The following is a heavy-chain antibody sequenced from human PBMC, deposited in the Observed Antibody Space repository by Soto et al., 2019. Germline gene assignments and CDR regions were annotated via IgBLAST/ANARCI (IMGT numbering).Heavy chain of an antibody. V-gene: IGHV3-30-3*01. D-gene: IGHD4-17*01. CDR3: ARREDDYGDYDNYGMDV. CDR1: GFTFSSYA. Sequence: QVQLVESGGGVVQPGRSLRLSCAASGFTFSSYAMHWVRQAPGKGLEWVAVISYDGSNKYYADSVKGRFTISRDNSKNTLYLQMNSLRAEDTAVYYCARREDDYGDYDNYGMDVWGQGTTVTVSS. J-gene: IGHJ6*02. CDR2: ISYDGSNK.